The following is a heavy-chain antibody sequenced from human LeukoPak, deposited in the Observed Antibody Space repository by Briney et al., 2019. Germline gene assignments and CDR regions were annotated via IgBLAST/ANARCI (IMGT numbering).Heavy chain of an antibody. CDR3: AKTKGDYEYWSGYYKYYFDY. D-gene: IGHD3-3*01. Sequence: GGSLRLSCGGSGFIFSTYWMHWVRQAPGKGLVWVSRINPDGSRTDYADSVKGRFTISRDNSDNTLYLQMNSLRAEDTALYYCAKTKGDYEYWSGYYKYYFDYWGQGTLVTVSS. V-gene: IGHV3-74*01. J-gene: IGHJ4*02. CDR1: GFIFSTYW. CDR2: INPDGSRT.